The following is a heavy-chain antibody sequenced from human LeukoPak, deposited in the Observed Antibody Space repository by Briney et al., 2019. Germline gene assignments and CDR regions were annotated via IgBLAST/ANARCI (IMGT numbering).Heavy chain of an antibody. CDR1: GFPFSSYS. D-gene: IGHD2-2*02. J-gene: IGHJ1*01. Sequence: GGSLRLSCAASGFPFSSYSMNWVCQAPGKGLEWVSSISSSGDYISYADSVTGRFTISRDNAKKSLYLQMNILRAEDTAVYYCARDPIDTFDGPEYFQHWGQGTLVTVSS. CDR3: ARDPIDTFDGPEYFQH. CDR2: ISSSGDYI. V-gene: IGHV3-21*01.